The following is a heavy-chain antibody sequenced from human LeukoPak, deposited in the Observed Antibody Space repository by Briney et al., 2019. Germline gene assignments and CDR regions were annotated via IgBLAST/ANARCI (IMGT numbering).Heavy chain of an antibody. CDR3: ARESLVRGVIGGP. CDR1: GGSFSGYY. D-gene: IGHD3-10*01. J-gene: IGHJ5*02. CDR2: INHSGRT. V-gene: IGHV4-34*01. Sequence: PSETLSLTCAVYGGSFSGYYWSWIRQSPGKGLEWIGEINHSGRTNYNPSLKSRVTISVDTSKNQFSLKLSSVTAADTAVYYCARESLVRGVIGGPWGQGTLVTVSS.